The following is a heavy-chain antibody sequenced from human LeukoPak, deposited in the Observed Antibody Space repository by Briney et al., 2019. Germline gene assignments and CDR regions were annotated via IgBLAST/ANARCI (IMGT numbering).Heavy chain of an antibody. CDR2: IWYDGSNK. D-gene: IGHD2-15*01. CDR3: ARDCGGGSCDAFDI. CDR1: GFTFSSYG. V-gene: IGHV3-33*01. Sequence: GRSLRLSCAASGFTFSSYGMHWVRQALGKGLEWVAVIWYDGSNKYYADSVKGRFTISRDNSKNTLYLQMNSLRAEDTAVYYCARDCGGGSCDAFDIWGQGTMVTVSS. J-gene: IGHJ3*02.